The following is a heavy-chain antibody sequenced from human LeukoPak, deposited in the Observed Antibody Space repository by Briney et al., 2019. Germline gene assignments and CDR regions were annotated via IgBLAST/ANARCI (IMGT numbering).Heavy chain of an antibody. J-gene: IGHJ4*02. V-gene: IGHV3-73*01. D-gene: IGHD1-26*01. Sequence: GGSLRLSCAASGFTFSGSAMHWVRQASGKGLEWVGRIRSKANSYATAYAASVKGRFTISRDDSKNTLYLQMNSLKTEDTAVYYCTTIGARNFDYWGQGTLVTVSS. CDR3: TTIGARNFDY. CDR1: GFTFSGSA. CDR2: IRSKANSYAT.